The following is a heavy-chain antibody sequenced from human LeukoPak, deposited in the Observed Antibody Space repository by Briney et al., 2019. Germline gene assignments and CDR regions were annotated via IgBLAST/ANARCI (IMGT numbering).Heavy chain of an antibody. D-gene: IGHD6-13*01. CDR2: ISGSGGST. V-gene: IGHV3-23*01. Sequence: GGSLRLSCAASGFTFSSYAMSWVRQAPGKGLEWVSAISGSGGSTYYADSVKGRVTISRDNSKNTLYLQMNSLRAEDTAVYYCAKGQHLRRYFQHWGQGTLVTVFS. J-gene: IGHJ1*01. CDR3: AKGQHLRRYFQH. CDR1: GFTFSSYA.